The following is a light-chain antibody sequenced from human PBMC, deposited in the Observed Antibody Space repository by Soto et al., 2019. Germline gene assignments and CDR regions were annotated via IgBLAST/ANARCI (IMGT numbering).Light chain of an antibody. J-gene: IGLJ2*01. CDR1: SSDDGSYNR. CDR3: SSYTSSSTLL. V-gene: IGLV2-18*02. CDR2: EVS. Sequence: QSALTQPPSVSGSPGQSVTISCTGSSSDDGSYNRVSWYQQPPGTAPKLMIYEVSNRPSGVPDRFSGSKSGNTASLTISGLQAEDDADYYCSSYTSSSTLLFGGGTQLTVL.